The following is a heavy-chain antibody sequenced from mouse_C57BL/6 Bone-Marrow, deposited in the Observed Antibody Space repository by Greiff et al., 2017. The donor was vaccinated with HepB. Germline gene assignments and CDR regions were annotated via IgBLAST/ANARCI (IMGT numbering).Heavy chain of an antibody. CDR2: IYPRSGNT. CDR3: ARFDYYGSSLYWYFDV. V-gene: IGHV1-81*01. D-gene: IGHD1-1*01. Sequence: QVQLQQSGAELARPGASVKLSCKASGYTFTSYGISWVKQRTGQGLEWIGEIYPRSGNTYYNEKFKGKATLTADKSSSTAYMELRSLTSGDSAVYFCARFDYYGSSLYWYFDVWGTGTTVTVSS. CDR1: GYTFTSYG. J-gene: IGHJ1*03.